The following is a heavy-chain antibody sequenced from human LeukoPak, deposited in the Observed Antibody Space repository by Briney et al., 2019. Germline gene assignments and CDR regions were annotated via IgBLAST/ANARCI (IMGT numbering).Heavy chain of an antibody. CDR1: GFTFSSYW. CDR3: ARDLKLRFLDWLPSRYAFDI. Sequence: PGGSLRLSCEASGFTFSSYWMSWVRQAPGKGLEWVANIKQDGSEKYYVDSVKGRFTIFRDNAKNTLYLQMNSLRAEDTAVYYCARDLKLRFLDWLPSRYAFDIWGQGTMVTVSS. CDR2: IKQDGSEK. D-gene: IGHD3-3*01. J-gene: IGHJ3*02. V-gene: IGHV3-7*01.